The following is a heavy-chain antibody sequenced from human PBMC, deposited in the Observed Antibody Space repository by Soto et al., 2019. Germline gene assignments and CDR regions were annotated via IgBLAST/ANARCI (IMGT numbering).Heavy chain of an antibody. D-gene: IGHD1-26*01. CDR2: IHSDGSST. CDR1: GFTFSYYW. V-gene: IGHV3-74*01. Sequence: EVQLVESGGRIVRPGGSLRLSCAASGFTFSYYWMHWVRQAPGKGLVWVSRIHSDGSSTTYADFVKGRFIISRDNARNTVDLQLNSVRVEDTAVYYCARGDRGAFDLWGQGTVVTVSS. J-gene: IGHJ3*01. CDR3: ARGDRGAFDL.